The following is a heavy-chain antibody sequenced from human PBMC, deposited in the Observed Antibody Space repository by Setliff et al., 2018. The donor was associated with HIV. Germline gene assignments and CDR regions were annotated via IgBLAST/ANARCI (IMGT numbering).Heavy chain of an antibody. Sequence: PSETLSLTCTVSGYSISSGYHWGWIRQPPGKGLEWIASIYHSGSTYYNPSLKSRVTISVDTSKNQFSLKLSSVTAADTAVYYCARVNGEPYYFDYWGQGTLVTVSS. D-gene: IGHD2-8*01. J-gene: IGHJ4*02. V-gene: IGHV4-38-2*02. CDR3: ARVNGEPYYFDY. CDR1: GYSISSGYH. CDR2: IYHSGST.